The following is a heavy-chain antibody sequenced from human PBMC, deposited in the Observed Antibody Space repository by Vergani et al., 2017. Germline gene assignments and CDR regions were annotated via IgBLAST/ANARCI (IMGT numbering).Heavy chain of an antibody. CDR1: FDSIRNLY. CDR3: ARAGRRFGELGFDY. Sequence: QVQLQESGPGLVKSSETLSLTCSVSFDSIRNLYCNWIRQPPGKGLEWIGSIHYSGSTNYNPSLKSRVTISVDTSKNQFSLKLSSVTAADTAVYYCARAGRRFGELGFDYWGQGTLVTVSS. CDR2: IHYSGST. D-gene: IGHD3-10*01. V-gene: IGHV4-59*11. J-gene: IGHJ4*02.